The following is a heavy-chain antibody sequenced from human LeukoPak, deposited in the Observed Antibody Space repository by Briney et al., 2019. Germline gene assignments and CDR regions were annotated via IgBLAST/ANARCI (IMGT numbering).Heavy chain of an antibody. CDR3: ARAKDCSSTSCYGNNWFDP. CDR2: IRYDGSNK. D-gene: IGHD2-2*01. V-gene: IGHV3-30*02. Sequence: PGGSLRLSCATSGFTFNNYAMSWVRQAPGKGLEWVAFIRYDGSNKYYADSVKGRFTISRDNSKNTLYLQMNSLRSDDTAVYYCARAKDCSSTSCYGNNWFDPWGQGTLVTVSS. CDR1: GFTFNNYA. J-gene: IGHJ5*02.